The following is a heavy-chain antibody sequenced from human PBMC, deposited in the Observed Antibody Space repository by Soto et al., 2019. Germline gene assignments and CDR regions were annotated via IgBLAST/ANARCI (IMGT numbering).Heavy chain of an antibody. CDR2: ISNSGGT. V-gene: IGHV4-59*01. CDR1: GDSISSYY. Sequence: PLEILSLTCTVSGDSISSYYLSWVRQPPGQGLEWIGYISNSGGTNVNPSLKGRVTLSVDASMNQFSLRLSSVTAADTAVYFCSRVFGAYWYFDYWGRGTLVTVSS. J-gene: IGHJ4*02. CDR3: SRVFGAYWYFDY. D-gene: IGHD2-8*02.